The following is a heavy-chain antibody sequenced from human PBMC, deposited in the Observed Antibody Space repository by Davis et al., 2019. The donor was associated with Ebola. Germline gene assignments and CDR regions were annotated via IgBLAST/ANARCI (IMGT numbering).Heavy chain of an antibody. CDR3: ARELRTVTTKWVFDY. D-gene: IGHD4-17*01. CDR2: INPRGGST. V-gene: IGHV1-46*01. CDR1: GYTFISYY. Sequence: AASVKVSCKASGYTFISYYMHWVRQAPGQGLEWMGIINPRGGSTNYAQRFQGRVTMTSDTSTSTAYMELRSLRSDDTAVYYCARELRTVTTKWVFDYWGQGTLVTVSS. J-gene: IGHJ4*02.